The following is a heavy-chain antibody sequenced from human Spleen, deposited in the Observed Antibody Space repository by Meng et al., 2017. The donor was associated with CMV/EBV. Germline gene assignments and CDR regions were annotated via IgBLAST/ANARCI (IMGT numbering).Heavy chain of an antibody. V-gene: IGHV4-34*01. J-gene: IGHJ4*02. Sequence: VNCGCFGSCYGSWVPRTAGEGLEGIRGSSRSRRNYYDPAKRSRITISVDTYKNQFSLKLSSVAAADTAVYYCARAYSYVWGTHGGYWGQGTLVTVSS. CDR1: CGCFGSCY. D-gene: IGHD3-16*01. CDR2: SSRSRRN. CDR3: ARAYSYVWGTHGGY.